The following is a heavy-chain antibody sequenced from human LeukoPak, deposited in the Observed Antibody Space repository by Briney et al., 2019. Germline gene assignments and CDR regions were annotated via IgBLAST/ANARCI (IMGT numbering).Heavy chain of an antibody. V-gene: IGHV4-39*01. CDR3: ASYNGRRDGYNFGY. Sequence: PSETLSLTCTVSGGSISSSSYYWGWIRQPPAKGLEWIGSIYYSGSTYYNPSLTSRVTISVDTSKNQFSLKLSSVTAADTAVYYCASYNGRRDGYNFGYWGQGTLVTVSS. D-gene: IGHD5-24*01. CDR2: IYYSGST. J-gene: IGHJ4*02. CDR1: GGSISSSSYY.